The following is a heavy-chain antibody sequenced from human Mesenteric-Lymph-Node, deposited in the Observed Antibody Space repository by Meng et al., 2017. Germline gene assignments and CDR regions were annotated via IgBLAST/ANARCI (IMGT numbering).Heavy chain of an antibody. J-gene: IGHJ4*02. Sequence: SETLSLTCTVSGGSFRTYYWSWIRKPPGKGREWFGYIYYSGSTNYNPSLKRRVTISLDTSKKQSSLKLKSVTAAETAVYYCAGGENGDYEYYFDYWGQGTLVTVSS. V-gene: IGHV4-59*01. CDR3: AGGENGDYEYYFDY. D-gene: IGHD4-17*01. CDR2: IYYSGST. CDR1: GGSFRTYY.